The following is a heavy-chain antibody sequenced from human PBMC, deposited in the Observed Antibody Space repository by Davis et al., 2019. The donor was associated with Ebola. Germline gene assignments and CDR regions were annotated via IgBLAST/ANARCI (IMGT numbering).Heavy chain of an antibody. CDR1: GDSISNYY. CDR3: ARDRTHWLIGDGWFDP. J-gene: IGHJ5*02. D-gene: IGHD6-19*01. Sequence: PSETLSLTCTVSGDSISNYYWSWFRQSARKGVEWIGRIYPSGSANYNPSLKSRVTMSLDTSNNQFSLRLTSVTAADTAVYYCARDRTHWLIGDGWFDPWGQGTLVTVSS. V-gene: IGHV4-4*07. CDR2: IYPSGSA.